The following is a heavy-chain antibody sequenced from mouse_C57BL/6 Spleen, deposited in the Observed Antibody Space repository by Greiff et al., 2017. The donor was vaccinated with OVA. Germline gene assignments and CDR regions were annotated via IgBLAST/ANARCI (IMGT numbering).Heavy chain of an antibody. D-gene: IGHD1-1*01. CDR1: GYTFTSYW. CDR3: ARLGITTVEAIAY. J-gene: IGHJ3*01. CDR2: IHPNSGST. Sequence: VQLQQPGAELVKPGASVKLSCKASGYTFTSYWMHWVKQRPGQGLEWIGMIHPNSGSTNYNEKFKSKATLTVDKSSSTAYMQLSSLTSEDSAVYYCARLGITTVEAIAYWGQGTLVTVSA. V-gene: IGHV1-64*01.